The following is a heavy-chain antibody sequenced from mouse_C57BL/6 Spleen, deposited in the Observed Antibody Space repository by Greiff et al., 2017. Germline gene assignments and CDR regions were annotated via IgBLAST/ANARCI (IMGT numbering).Heavy chain of an antibody. Sequence: VMLVESGPGLVAPSQSLSITCTVSGFSLTSYAISWVRQPPGKGLEWLGVIWTGGGTNYNSALKSRLSISKDNSKSQVFLKMNSLQTDDTARYYWARITTVLHLYLYFDVWGTGTTVTVAS. CDR1: GFSLTSYA. V-gene: IGHV2-9-1*01. D-gene: IGHD1-1*01. J-gene: IGHJ1*03. CDR3: ARITTVLHLYLYFDV. CDR2: IWTGGGT.